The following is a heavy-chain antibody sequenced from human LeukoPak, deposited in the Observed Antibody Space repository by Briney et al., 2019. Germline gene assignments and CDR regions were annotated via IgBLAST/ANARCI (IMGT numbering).Heavy chain of an antibody. CDR2: ISAYNGNT. D-gene: IGHD3-22*01. CDR1: GYTFTSYG. J-gene: IGHJ3*02. CDR3: ARDETYYYDSSGFDAFDI. Sequence: ASVKVSCKASGYTFTSYGISWVRQAPGQGLEWMGWISAYNGNTNYAQKLQGRVTMTTDTSTSTAYMELRSLRPDDTAVYYCARDETYYYDSSGFDAFDIWGQGTMVTVSS. V-gene: IGHV1-18*01.